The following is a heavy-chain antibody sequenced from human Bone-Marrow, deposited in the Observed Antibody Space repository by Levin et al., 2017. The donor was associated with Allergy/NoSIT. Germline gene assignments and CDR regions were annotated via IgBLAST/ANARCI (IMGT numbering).Heavy chain of an antibody. CDR2: IGNDGGNR. D-gene: IGHD2-15*01. V-gene: IGHV3-30*18. Sequence: GGSLRLSCAASGFIFSNYGMHWVRQAPGKGLEWVAVIGNDGGNRYFADSVKGRFTISRDNSMNTVDLQMNSLRPEDTAVYYCAKDRSLYCNGGSCSLDSWGQGTLVSVSS. J-gene: IGHJ4*02. CDR1: GFIFSNYG. CDR3: AKDRSLYCNGGSCSLDS.